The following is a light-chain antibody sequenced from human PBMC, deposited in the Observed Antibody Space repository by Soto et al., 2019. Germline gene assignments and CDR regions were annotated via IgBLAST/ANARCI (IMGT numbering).Light chain of an antibody. V-gene: IGKV3-20*01. CDR3: QQYDSSPPT. Sequence: EIVLTQSPGTLSLSPGERSTLSCRASQSVSSSYLAWYQQKPGQAPRLLIYGASSRATGIPDRFSGSGSGTDFTLTISRLEPEDFAVYYCQQYDSSPPTFGQGTTGDIK. J-gene: IGKJ1*01. CDR1: QSVSSSY. CDR2: GAS.